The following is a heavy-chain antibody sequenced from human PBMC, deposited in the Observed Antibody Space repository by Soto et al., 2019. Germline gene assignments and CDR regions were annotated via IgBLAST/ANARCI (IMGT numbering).Heavy chain of an antibody. CDR2: IIPIFGTA. V-gene: IGHV1-69*06. J-gene: IGHJ6*02. D-gene: IGHD2-2*01. CDR3: ARDWGTCSSTSCPYYYYGMDV. CDR1: GGTFSIYA. Sequence: SVKVSCKASGGTFSIYAISCVLQSPLQWLEWMGGIIPIFGTANYAQKFQGRVTITADKSTSTAYMELSSLRSEDTAVYYCARDWGTCSSTSCPYYYYGMDVWGQGTTVTVSS.